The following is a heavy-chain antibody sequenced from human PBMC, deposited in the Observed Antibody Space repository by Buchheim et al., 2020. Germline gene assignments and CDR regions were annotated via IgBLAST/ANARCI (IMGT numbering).Heavy chain of an antibody. CDR3: ARDFRGDGYNSQINNYFDC. V-gene: IGHV1-69*08. J-gene: IGHJ4*02. Sequence: QVQLVQSGAEVKKPGSSVKVSCKASGGTFSSYTISWVRQAPGQGLEWMGRIIPILGIANYAQKFQGRVTITADKSTSTAYMELSSLRSEDTAVYYCARDFRGDGYNSQINNYFDCWGQGTL. CDR2: IIPILGIA. CDR1: GGTFSSYT. D-gene: IGHD5-24*01.